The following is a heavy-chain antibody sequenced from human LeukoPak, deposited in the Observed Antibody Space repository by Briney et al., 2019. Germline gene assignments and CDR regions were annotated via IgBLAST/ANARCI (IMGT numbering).Heavy chain of an antibody. CDR2: ISYDGSNK. CDR1: GFTFSSYG. J-gene: IGHJ4*02. V-gene: IGHV3-30*18. CDR3: AKVGVAGTSRYFDY. Sequence: GGSLRLSCAASGFTFSSYGMHWVRQAPGKGLEWVAVISYDGSNKYYADSVKGRFTISRDNSKNTLYLQMNSLRAEGTAVYYCAKVGVAGTSRYFDYWGQGTLVTVSS. D-gene: IGHD6-19*01.